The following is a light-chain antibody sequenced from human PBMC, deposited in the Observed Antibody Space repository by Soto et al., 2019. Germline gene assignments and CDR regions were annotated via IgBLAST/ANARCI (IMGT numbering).Light chain of an antibody. V-gene: IGLV4-60*02. CDR3: ETWDSHTRV. J-gene: IGLJ3*02. CDR1: SGHSRYI. Sequence: QTVVTQSCSASASLGSSVKLTCTLSSGHSRYIIAWHQQQPGKAPRYLMKLEGSGIYNKASGVPDRFSGSRSGADRYLTISNLQFEDEADYYCETWDSHTRVFGGGTKLTVL. CDR2: LEGSGIY.